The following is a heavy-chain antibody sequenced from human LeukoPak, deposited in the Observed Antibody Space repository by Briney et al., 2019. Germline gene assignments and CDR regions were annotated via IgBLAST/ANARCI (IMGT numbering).Heavy chain of an antibody. V-gene: IGHV3-33*01. CDR1: GFTFSSYG. D-gene: IGHD3-10*01. Sequence: GGSLRLSCAASGFTFSSYGMHWVRQAPGKGLEWVAVIWDDGSNKYYADSVKGRFTISRDNSKNTLYVQVNSLRAEDTAVYYCARDANFGYDAFDIWGQGTMVTVSS. CDR2: IWDDGSNK. CDR3: ARDANFGYDAFDI. J-gene: IGHJ3*02.